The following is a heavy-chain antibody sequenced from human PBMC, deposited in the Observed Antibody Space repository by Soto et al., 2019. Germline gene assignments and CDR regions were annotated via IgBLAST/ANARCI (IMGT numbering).Heavy chain of an antibody. CDR1: GFSLSTSGVG. CDR2: IYWDDDK. V-gene: IGHV2-5*02. J-gene: IGHJ4*02. CDR3: THSAYSSSWYGVLVDY. Sequence: QITLKESGPTLVKPTQTLTLTCTISGFSLSTSGVGVGWIRQPPGKAMERLALIYWDDDKRYSPSLKSWLTITKDTSKNQVVLTMANMDPGDTAAYYCTHSAYSSSWYGVLVDYWGQGTLVTVSS. D-gene: IGHD6-13*01.